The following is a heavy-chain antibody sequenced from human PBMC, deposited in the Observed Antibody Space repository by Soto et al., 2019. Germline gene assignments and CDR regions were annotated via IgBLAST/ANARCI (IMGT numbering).Heavy chain of an antibody. J-gene: IGHJ4*02. V-gene: IGHV3-23*01. CDR1: GFTFSSYA. Sequence: EVQLLESGGGLVQPGGSLRLSCAASGFTFSSYAMNWVRQAPGKGLEWVSVISGSGGSTYYADSVKGRFTISRDNSKNTLYLQMNSLRAEDTAVYYWANRAHGLYFDDWGQGTLVTVSS. CDR3: ANRAHGLYFDD. CDR2: ISGSGGST.